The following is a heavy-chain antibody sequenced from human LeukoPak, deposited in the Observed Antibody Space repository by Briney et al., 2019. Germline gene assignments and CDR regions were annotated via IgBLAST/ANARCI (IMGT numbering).Heavy chain of an antibody. Sequence: PSQTLSLTCTVSGGSISSGAYYWRWIRQHPAKGLEWIGYIYYSGGTYYNPSLKSRLTISVHTSKNQFSLNLSSVTAADTAVYYCARIIVGATFDYWGQRTLVTVSP. CDR1: GGSISSGAYY. CDR2: IYYSGGT. D-gene: IGHD1-26*01. J-gene: IGHJ4*02. CDR3: ARIIVGATFDY. V-gene: IGHV4-31*03.